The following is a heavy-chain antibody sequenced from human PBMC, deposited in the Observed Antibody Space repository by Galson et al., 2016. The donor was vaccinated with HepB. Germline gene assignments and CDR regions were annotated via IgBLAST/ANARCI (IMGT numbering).Heavy chain of an antibody. V-gene: IGHV2-70*04. J-gene: IGHJ4*02. CDR2: IDWDDDK. CDR1: GVSLTTHGER. D-gene: IGHD1-1*01. CDR3: ARISTTYNYSDD. Sequence: LVKPTQTLTLTCTFSGVSLTTHGERVTWIRQAPGKALEWLARIDWDDDKYYSSSLRTRLTISKDTSRNHVVLTMTNMDPVGTATYYCARISTTYNYSDDWGPGILVTVSA.